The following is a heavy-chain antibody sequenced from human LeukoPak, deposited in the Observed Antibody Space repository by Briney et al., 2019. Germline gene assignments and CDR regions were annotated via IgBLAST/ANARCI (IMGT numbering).Heavy chain of an antibody. D-gene: IGHD3-22*01. Sequence: PGGSLRLSCAASGFTFGDYYMSWIRQAPGKGLEWVGFIRNKAYGGTTEYAASVKGRFTISRDDSKSIAYLQMNSLKTEDTAVYYCTRGDYYDSSGYYFLFDYWGQGTLVTVSS. CDR2: IRNKAYGGTT. CDR1: GFTFGDYY. V-gene: IGHV3-49*03. CDR3: TRGDYYDSSGYYFLFDY. J-gene: IGHJ4*02.